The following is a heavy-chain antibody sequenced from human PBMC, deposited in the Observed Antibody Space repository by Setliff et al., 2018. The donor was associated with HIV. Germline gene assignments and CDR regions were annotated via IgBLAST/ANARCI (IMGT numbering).Heavy chain of an antibody. CDR1: GGSINSYY. J-gene: IGHJ3*02. V-gene: IGHV4-4*07. D-gene: IGHD3-10*01. CDR2: IYTSGST. Sequence: PSETLSLTCTVSGGSINSYYWSWIRQPAGKGLEWIGRIYTSGSTSYNPSLKSRVTMSVDTSKNQFSLKLSSVTAADTAVYYCARTVTGGPIMVRAAFDIWGQGTMVTV. CDR3: ARTVTGGPIMVRAAFDI.